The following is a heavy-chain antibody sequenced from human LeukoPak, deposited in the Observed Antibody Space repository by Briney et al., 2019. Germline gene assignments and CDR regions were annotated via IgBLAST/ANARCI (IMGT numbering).Heavy chain of an antibody. J-gene: IGHJ3*02. CDR1: GFTFSTYE. Sequence: GGSLRLSCAASGFTFSTYEMNWVRQAPGKGLEWVSYISSSGRTIYYADSVKGRFTISRDNAKNSLYLQMNSLRAEDTAVYYCARNTPEDAFDIWGQGIMVTVSS. CDR2: ISSSGRTI. CDR3: ARNTPEDAFDI. V-gene: IGHV3-48*03.